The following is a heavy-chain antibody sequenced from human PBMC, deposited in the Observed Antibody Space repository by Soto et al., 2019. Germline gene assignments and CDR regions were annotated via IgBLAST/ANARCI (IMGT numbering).Heavy chain of an antibody. CDR3: ARVRGLWWVPGDDAFDI. CDR1: GFTFSSYW. J-gene: IGHJ3*02. V-gene: IGHV3-74*01. Sequence: GGSLRLSCAASGFTFSSYWMHWVRQAPGKGLVWVSRINSDGSSTSYADSVKGRFTISRDNGKNTLYLQMNSLRAEDTAVYYCARVRGLWWVPGDDAFDIWGQGTMVTVSS. CDR2: INSDGSST. D-gene: IGHD2-21*01.